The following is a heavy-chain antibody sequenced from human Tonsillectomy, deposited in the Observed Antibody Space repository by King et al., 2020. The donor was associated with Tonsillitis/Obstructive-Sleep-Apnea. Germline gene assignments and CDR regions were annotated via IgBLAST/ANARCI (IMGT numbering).Heavy chain of an antibody. D-gene: IGHD4-11*01. CDR1: GGTFSSYA. CDR3: ASYHSNYDYYGIDV. CDR2: IIPILGIA. V-gene: IGHV1-69*10. J-gene: IGHJ6*02. Sequence: VQLVESGAEVKKPGSSVKVSCKASGGTFSSYAISWVRQAPGQGLEWMGGIIPILGIANYAQKFQGRVTITADKSTSTAYMELSSLRSEDTAVYYCASYHSNYDYYGIDVWGQGTTVTVSS.